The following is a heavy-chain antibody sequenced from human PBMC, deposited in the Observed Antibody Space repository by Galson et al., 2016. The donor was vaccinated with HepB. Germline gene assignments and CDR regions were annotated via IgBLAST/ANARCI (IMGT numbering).Heavy chain of an antibody. CDR2: IFYRGTT. D-gene: IGHD1-26*01. V-gene: IGHV4-39*01. CDR3: ARHLRRSGWFDP. Sequence: LSLTCSVSGDSISTNIYYWGWIRQPPGKGLEWIGSIFYRGTTSHNPSLKSRVTISVDTSKNQFSLTLNSVTAADTAIYFCARHLRRSGWFDPWGQGILVPVSS. CDR1: GDSISTNIYY. J-gene: IGHJ5*02.